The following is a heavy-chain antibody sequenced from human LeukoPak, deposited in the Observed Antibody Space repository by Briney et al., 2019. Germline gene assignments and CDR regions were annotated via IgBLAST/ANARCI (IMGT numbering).Heavy chain of an antibody. D-gene: IGHD1-26*01. CDR3: ARSYSGSYDFDY. Sequence: PSETLSLTCTVSGGSISSSSYYWGWIRQPPGKGLEWIGSIYYSGSTYYNPSLKSRVTISVDTSKNQFSPKLSSVTAADTAVYYCARSYSGSYDFDYWGQGTLVTVSS. CDR1: GGSISSSSYY. J-gene: IGHJ4*02. V-gene: IGHV4-39*01. CDR2: IYYSGST.